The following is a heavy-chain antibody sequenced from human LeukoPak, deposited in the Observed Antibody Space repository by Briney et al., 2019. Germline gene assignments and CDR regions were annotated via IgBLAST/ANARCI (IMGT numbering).Heavy chain of an antibody. D-gene: IGHD2-21*02. CDR2: ISGSGGST. CDR3: AKTYRGGDCYSHYYYGMDV. Sequence: GGSLRLSCAASGFTFSSYAMSWVRQAPGKGLEWVSAISGSGGSTYYADSVKGRFTISRDNSKNTLYLQMNSLRAEDTAVYYCAKTYRGGDCYSHYYYGMDVWGQGTTVTVSS. J-gene: IGHJ6*02. V-gene: IGHV3-23*01. CDR1: GFTFSSYA.